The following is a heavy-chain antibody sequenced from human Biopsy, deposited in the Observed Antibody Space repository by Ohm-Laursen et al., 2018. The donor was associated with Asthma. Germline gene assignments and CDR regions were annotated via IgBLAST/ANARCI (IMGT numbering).Heavy chain of an antibody. V-gene: IGHV4-59*01. J-gene: IGHJ4*02. CDR2: TYYSGST. D-gene: IGHD2-21*02. CDR1: GVSISSDY. Sequence: SETLSLTCTVSGVSISSDYWSWIRQPPGKGLERIGHTYYSGSTNYQPSLKSRVTISVDTSKNQFSLKLRSVTAADAAVYYCARGISRVTGLFDHFDSWGQGTLVTVSS. CDR3: ARGISRVTGLFDHFDS.